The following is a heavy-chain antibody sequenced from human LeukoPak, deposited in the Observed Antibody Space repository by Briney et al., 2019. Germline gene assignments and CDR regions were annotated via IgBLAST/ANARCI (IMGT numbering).Heavy chain of an antibody. J-gene: IGHJ4*02. CDR3: ARGSGQNFDY. Sequence: GGSLRLSCAASGFTFSSYDMHWVRQAAGTGLEWVSAIGTAGDTYYPGSVRGRFTISRENAKNSLYLQMNSLRAGDTAVYYCARGSGQNFDYWGQGTLVTVSS. V-gene: IGHV3-13*04. CDR2: IGTAGDT. D-gene: IGHD3-10*01. CDR1: GFTFSSYD.